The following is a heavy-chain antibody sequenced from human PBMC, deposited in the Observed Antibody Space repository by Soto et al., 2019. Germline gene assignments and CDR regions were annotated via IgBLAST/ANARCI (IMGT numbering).Heavy chain of an antibody. Sequence: QVQLQESGPGMVKPSESLSLTYAVSGGSVTTDDWWGWVRQPSGRELEWIGEVYHSGYTNYNPSFKSRVIMSVDQSKNQFSLKLNSVTAADTAVYYCVRGGLRYLDVLYFDYWGQGIQVTVSS. CDR2: VYHSGYT. D-gene: IGHD3-9*01. CDR1: GGSVTTDDW. CDR3: VRGGLRYLDVLYFDY. J-gene: IGHJ4*02. V-gene: IGHV4-4*02.